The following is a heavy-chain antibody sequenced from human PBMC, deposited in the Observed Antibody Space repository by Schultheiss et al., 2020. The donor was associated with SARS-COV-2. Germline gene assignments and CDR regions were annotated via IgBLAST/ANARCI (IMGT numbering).Heavy chain of an antibody. CDR3: ARDWRGEYYFDS. V-gene: IGHV4-38-2*02. J-gene: IGHJ4*02. D-gene: IGHD3-10*01. CDR2: IYYSGST. CDR1: GYSISSGYY. Sequence: SETLSLTCAVSGYSISSGYYWGWIRQPPGRGLEWIGYIYYSGSTYYNPSLKSRVTISVDVSKKQLSLRLSSVTAADTAVYYCARDWRGEYYFDSWGQGTLVTV.